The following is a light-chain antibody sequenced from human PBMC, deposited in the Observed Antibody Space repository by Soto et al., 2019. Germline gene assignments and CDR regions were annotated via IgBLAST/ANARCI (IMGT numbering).Light chain of an antibody. CDR2: DNN. CDR3: QSYDSSLSGSTV. V-gene: IGLV1-40*01. Sequence: QAVLTQPPSVSGAPGQRLTISCTGSSSNIGADYDVHWYQQFSGTAPKLLIYDNNNRPSGVPDRFSASKSGTSASLAITGLQAEDEADYYCQSYDSSLSGSTVFGTGTKLTVL. CDR1: SSNIGADYD. J-gene: IGLJ1*01.